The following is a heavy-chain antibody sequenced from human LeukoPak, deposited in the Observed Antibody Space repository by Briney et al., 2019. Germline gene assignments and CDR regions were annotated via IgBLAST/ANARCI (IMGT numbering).Heavy chain of an antibody. CDR3: ARDAEVGTLFGVLSRYNWFDP. D-gene: IGHD3-3*01. Sequence: PGGSLRLSCAASGFSFSYYWMSWVRQAPGKVLEWVANIKQWGSEKYYVDSVKGRFTISRDNAKKSLYLQMSSLRAEDTAVYYCARDAEVGTLFGVLSRYNWFDPWGQGALVTVSS. CDR2: IKQWGSEK. CDR1: GFSFSYYW. J-gene: IGHJ5*02. V-gene: IGHV3-7*01.